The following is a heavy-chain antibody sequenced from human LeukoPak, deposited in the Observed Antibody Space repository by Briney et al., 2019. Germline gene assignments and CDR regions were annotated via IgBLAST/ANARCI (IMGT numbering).Heavy chain of an antibody. D-gene: IGHD7-27*01. J-gene: IGHJ4*02. V-gene: IGHV3-23*01. Sequence: GGSLRLSCAAYGFTFRSYTMSWVRQAPGKGLEWVSTITTSDGNTYYADSVKGRFTVSRDNSKNTLFLQMNSLRAEDTAVYYCAKDGGLWVSAHWGDSWGRGTLVTVSS. CDR2: ITTSDGNT. CDR3: AKDGGLWVSAHWGDS. CDR1: GFTFRSYT.